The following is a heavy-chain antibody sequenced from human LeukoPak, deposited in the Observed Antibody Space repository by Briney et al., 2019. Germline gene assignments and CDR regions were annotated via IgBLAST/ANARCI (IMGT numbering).Heavy chain of an antibody. V-gene: IGHV3-53*01. Sequence: GGSLRLSCVASGFTVSNKYMSWVRQAPGKGLEWVSVLYEDGRIYYADSVKGRFTISRDTSKNILSLQLNGLRAEDTAVYYCARGGGYYPIDYWGQGTLVTVSS. CDR1: GFTVSNKY. D-gene: IGHD2-15*01. CDR3: ARGGGYYPIDY. CDR2: LYEDGRI. J-gene: IGHJ4*02.